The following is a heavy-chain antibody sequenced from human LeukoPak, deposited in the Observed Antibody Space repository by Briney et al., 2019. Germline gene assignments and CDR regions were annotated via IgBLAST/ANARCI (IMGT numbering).Heavy chain of an antibody. CDR2: ISPSGGST. V-gene: IGHV1-46*01. J-gene: IGHJ5*02. CDR1: GYTFTSNY. D-gene: IGHD6-19*01. CDR3: ATGGGSGWPNWFDP. Sequence: ASVKVSCKAFGYTFTSNYMHWVRQAPGQGPEWMGVISPSGGSTTYAQKFQGRVTLTRDMSTSTDYLELSSLRSEDTAVYYCATGGGSGWPNWFDPWGQGTLVTVSS.